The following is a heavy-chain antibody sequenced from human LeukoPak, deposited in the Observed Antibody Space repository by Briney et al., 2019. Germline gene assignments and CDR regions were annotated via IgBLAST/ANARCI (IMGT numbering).Heavy chain of an antibody. J-gene: IGHJ4*02. CDR1: GFTFTRHA. CDR3: ARDRGNSIVGADFDS. CDR2: IDIWNSPT. Sequence: GGSLRLSCAASGFTFTRHAMNWVRQAPGKGLEWVSFIDIWNSPTYYADSVRGRFTISRDNGKNSIYLQMNSLRVEDTAVYYCARDRGNSIVGADFDSWGQGTLVTVSS. D-gene: IGHD1-26*01. V-gene: IGHV3-48*01.